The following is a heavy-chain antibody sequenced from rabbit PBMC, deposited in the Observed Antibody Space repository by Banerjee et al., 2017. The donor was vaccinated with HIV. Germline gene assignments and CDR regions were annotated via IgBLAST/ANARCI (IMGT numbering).Heavy chain of an antibody. CDR1: GFSLSNNYY. Sequence: QSLEESGGDLFQPGGSLALTCKASGFSLSNNYYMCWVRQAPGKGLEWIACIYTGSGSTYYASWAKGRFTISKTSSTTVTLQMTSLTAADTATYFCARDQHYAGYAGYGYAPYGMDLWGPGTLVTVS. J-gene: IGHJ6*01. D-gene: IGHD6-1*01. CDR3: ARDQHYAGYAGYGYAPYGMDL. V-gene: IGHV1S40*01. CDR2: IYTGSGST.